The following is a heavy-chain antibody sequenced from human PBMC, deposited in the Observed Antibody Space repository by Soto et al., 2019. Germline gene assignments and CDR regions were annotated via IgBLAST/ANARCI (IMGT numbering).Heavy chain of an antibody. CDR2: IIPIFGTA. CDR1: GGTFSSYS. J-gene: IGHJ4*02. CDR3: AIEYSSSPPYYPIGY. V-gene: IGHV1-69*01. D-gene: IGHD6-6*01. Sequence: QVQLVQSGAEVKKPGSSVKVSCKASGGTFSSYSISWVRQAPGQGLEWMGGIIPIFGTANYAEKFQGRVTITADESTSTAYMELSSLRSEDTAVYYCAIEYSSSPPYYPIGYWGQGTLVTVSS.